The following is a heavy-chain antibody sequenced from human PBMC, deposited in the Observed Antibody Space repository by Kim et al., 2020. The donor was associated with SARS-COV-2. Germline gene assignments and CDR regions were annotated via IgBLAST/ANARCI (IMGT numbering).Heavy chain of an antibody. V-gene: IGHV5-51*01. CDR2: IYPGDSET. CDR1: GYSFTNYW. J-gene: IGHJ4*02. CDR3: ARLAVEKAKIVPFDA. Sequence: GESLKISCKGSGYSFTNYWIGWVRQMSGKGLEFMGIIYPGDSETRYSPSFQGQVTISVDKSIGTAYLQWSSLKASDTAVYFCARLAVEKAKIVPFDAWGQGTQVTVSA. D-gene: IGHD6-19*01.